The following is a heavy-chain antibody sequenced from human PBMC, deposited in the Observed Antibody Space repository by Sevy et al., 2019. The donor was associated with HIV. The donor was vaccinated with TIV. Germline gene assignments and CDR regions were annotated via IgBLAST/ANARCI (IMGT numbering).Heavy chain of an antibody. CDR1: GYSFTSYW. Sequence: GESLKISCRGSGYSFTSYWIGWVRQMPGKGLEWMGIIYPGDSDTRYSPSFQGQVTISADKSISTAYLQWSSLKASDTAMYYCARKYYDILTGYYRFDPWGQGTLVTVSS. CDR3: ARKYYDILTGYYRFDP. V-gene: IGHV5-51*01. D-gene: IGHD3-9*01. CDR2: IYPGDSDT. J-gene: IGHJ5*02.